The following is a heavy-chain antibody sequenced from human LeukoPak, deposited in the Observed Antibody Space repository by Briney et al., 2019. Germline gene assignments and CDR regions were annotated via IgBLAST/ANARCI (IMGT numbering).Heavy chain of an antibody. V-gene: IGHV1-18*03. Sequence: ASVKVSCKASGYSFVLYGISWVRQAPGEGPEWMGWISGSTGDTNYAQKFQGRVTRKADTSSSTAYMELRSLRLDDMAVYYCARDPRDILTGYYSGAFDIWGQGTMVTVSS. CDR1: GYSFVLYG. CDR2: ISGSTGDT. D-gene: IGHD3-9*01. CDR3: ARDPRDILTGYYSGAFDI. J-gene: IGHJ3*02.